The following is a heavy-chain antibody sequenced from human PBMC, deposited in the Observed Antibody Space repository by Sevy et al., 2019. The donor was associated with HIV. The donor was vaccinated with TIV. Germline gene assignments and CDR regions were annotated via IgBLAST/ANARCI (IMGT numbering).Heavy chain of an antibody. CDR3: TREAERLPLGELSRIPSARGGMDV. Sequence: GGSLRLSCAASGFTFINYGMYWVRQAPGKGLEGVACVSSDERNKYYVNSVKGRFTISRDNYKITLYLQMNSQRPEDRAVYYCTREAERLPLGELSRIPSARGGMDVWGQGTAVTVSS. V-gene: IGHV3-33*07. CDR1: GFTFINYG. J-gene: IGHJ6*02. CDR2: VSSDERNK. D-gene: IGHD3-16*02.